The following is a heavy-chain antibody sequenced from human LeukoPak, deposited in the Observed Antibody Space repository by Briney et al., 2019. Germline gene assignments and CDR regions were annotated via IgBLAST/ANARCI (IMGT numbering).Heavy chain of an antibody. J-gene: IGHJ4*02. CDR3: ARLFHPALSGNYPFDY. CDR2: IYYSGST. D-gene: IGHD1-26*01. V-gene: IGHV4-59*01. CDR1: GGSINSYY. Sequence: SETLSLTCTVSGGSINSYYWSWIRQPPGKGLEWIAYIYYSGSTSYNPSLKSRVTISVDTSKNQFSLKLNSVTAADTAMYYCARLFHPALSGNYPFDYWGQGTPVTVSS.